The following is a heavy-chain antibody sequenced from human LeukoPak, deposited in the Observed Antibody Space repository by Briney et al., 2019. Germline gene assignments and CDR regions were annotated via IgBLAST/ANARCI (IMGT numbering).Heavy chain of an antibody. J-gene: IGHJ5*02. CDR1: GGSISSYY. D-gene: IGHD2-2*01. CDR2: IYYSGST. CDR3: ARDRCSSTSCYARWFDP. V-gene: IGHV4-59*01. Sequence: PSETLSLTCTVSGGSISSYYWSWIRQPPGKGLEWIGYIYYSGSTNYNPSLKSRVTISVDTSKNQFSLKLSSVTAADTAVYYCARDRCSSTSCYARWFDPWGQGTLVTVSS.